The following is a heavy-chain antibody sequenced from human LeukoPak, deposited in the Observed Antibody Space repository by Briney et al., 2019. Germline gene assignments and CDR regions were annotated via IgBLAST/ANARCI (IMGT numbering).Heavy chain of an antibody. Sequence: MPSDTLSLTCTVSGGSISSFYWSWIRQSPGKGLEWIGYISYTGNTNYNPSLKSRVTISVDTSKNQFSLKLSSVAAADTAVYYCARVGLTGARPFDYWGQGTLVTVSS. V-gene: IGHV4-59*08. CDR2: ISYTGNT. CDR1: GGSISSFY. D-gene: IGHD1-7*01. CDR3: ARVGLTGARPFDY. J-gene: IGHJ4*02.